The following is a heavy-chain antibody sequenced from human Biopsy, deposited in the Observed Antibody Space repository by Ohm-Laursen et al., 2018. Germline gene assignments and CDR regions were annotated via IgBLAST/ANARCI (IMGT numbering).Heavy chain of an antibody. CDR1: GGSISSYY. D-gene: IGHD2-15*01. CDR3: ARRGSGGRSFDY. Sequence: SDTLSLTCTVSGGSISSYYWMWIRQPPGKGLEWIGYIHHAQSATYSPSLKSRVTISVDMSKNQISLKLGSVTVADTAVFYCARRGSGGRSFDYWGQGSPVTVSS. V-gene: IGHV4-59*08. CDR2: IHHAQSA. J-gene: IGHJ4*02.